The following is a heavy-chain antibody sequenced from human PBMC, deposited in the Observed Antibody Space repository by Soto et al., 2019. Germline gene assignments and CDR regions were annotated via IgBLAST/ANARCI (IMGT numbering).Heavy chain of an antibody. CDR1: GYTFTSYD. CDR2: MNPNSGNT. J-gene: IGHJ6*02. CDR3: ARWTNLELLHYYYYGMDV. V-gene: IGHV1-8*01. D-gene: IGHD1-7*01. Sequence: ASVKVSCKASGYTFTSYDINWVRQATGQGLEWMGWMNPNSGNTGYAQKFQGRVTMTRNTSISTAYMELSSLRSEDTAVYYCARWTNLELLHYYYYGMDVWGHGTTVTVSS.